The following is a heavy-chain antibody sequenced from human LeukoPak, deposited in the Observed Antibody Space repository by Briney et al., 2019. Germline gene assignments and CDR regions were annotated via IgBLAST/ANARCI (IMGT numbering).Heavy chain of an antibody. CDR2: MYNSGSI. CDR1: GGSISSSTHY. Sequence: SETLSLTCTVSGGSISSSTHYWGWIRQSPGKGLEWIGSMYNSGSISYNPSLRSRVTITVDTSKNQFSLNFNSVTAADTALYFCARNETSGYFDIWGQRTMVTVSS. CDR3: ARNETSGYFDI. V-gene: IGHV4-39*01. J-gene: IGHJ3*02. D-gene: IGHD3-22*01.